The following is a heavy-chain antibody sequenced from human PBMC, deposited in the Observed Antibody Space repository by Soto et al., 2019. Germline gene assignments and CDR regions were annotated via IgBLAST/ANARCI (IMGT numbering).Heavy chain of an antibody. CDR3: ARDRVFIWFGELLSGYYGMDV. Sequence: SETLSLTCTVSGGSISSGDYYWSWIRQPPGKGLEWIGYIYYSGSTYYNPSLKSRVTISVDTSKNQFSLKLSSVTAADTAVYYCARDRVFIWFGELLSGYYGMDVWGQGTTVTVSS. D-gene: IGHD3-10*01. CDR1: GGSISSGDYY. V-gene: IGHV4-30-4*01. CDR2: IYYSGST. J-gene: IGHJ6*02.